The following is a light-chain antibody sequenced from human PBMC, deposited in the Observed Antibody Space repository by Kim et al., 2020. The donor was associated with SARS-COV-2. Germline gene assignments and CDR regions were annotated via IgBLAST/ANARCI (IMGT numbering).Light chain of an antibody. CDR2: DAT. CDR3: QQSNDWPPLT. J-gene: IGKJ1*01. V-gene: IGKV3-15*01. Sequence: YPGERANLSCRASQTINIKLVWYRQKPGQATRLLIYDATTRATDVPARFIGSGSETDFTLTISSLQSEDFAVYYCQQSNDWPPLTFGQGTKVDIK. CDR1: QTINIK.